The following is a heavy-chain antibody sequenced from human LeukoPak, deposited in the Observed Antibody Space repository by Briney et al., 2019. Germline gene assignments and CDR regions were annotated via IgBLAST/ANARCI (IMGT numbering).Heavy chain of an antibody. CDR1: GGSFSGYY. Sequence: PSETLSLTCAVYGGSFSGYYWSWIRQPPGKGLEWIGYIYHSGSTYYNPSLKSRVTISVDRSKNQFSLKLSSVTAADTAVYYCARDQPYSSSWFYYFDYWGQGTLVTVSS. CDR3: ARDQPYSSSWFYYFDY. CDR2: IYHSGST. D-gene: IGHD6-13*01. V-gene: IGHV4-34*01. J-gene: IGHJ4*02.